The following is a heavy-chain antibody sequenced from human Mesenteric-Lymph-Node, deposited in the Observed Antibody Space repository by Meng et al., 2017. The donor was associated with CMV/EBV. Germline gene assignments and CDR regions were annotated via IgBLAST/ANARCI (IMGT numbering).Heavy chain of an antibody. CDR1: GYGFTKFA. V-gene: IGHV7-4-1*02. D-gene: IGHD3-10*01. CDR2: INTNTGNP. Sequence: QVQLVQSGTELKKPRDSVKVSCKASGYGFTKFAINWVRQAPGQGLEWMGWINTNTGNPTYAPGFTGRFVLSLDTSVSTAFLQISSLKAEDTAVYYCASGSDIRGVIADYWGQGTLVTVSS. CDR3: ASGSDIRGVIADY. J-gene: IGHJ4*02.